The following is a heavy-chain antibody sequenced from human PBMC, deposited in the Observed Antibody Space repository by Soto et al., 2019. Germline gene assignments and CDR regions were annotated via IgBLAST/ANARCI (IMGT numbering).Heavy chain of an antibody. J-gene: IGHJ6*02. V-gene: IGHV1-69*13. Sequence: SVKVSCKASGGTFSSYAISWVRQAPGQGLEWMGGIIPIFGTANYAQKFQGRVTITADESTGTAYMELSSLRSEDTAVYYCARGEVRGVIITPYYYGMDVWGQGTTVTVSS. D-gene: IGHD3-10*01. CDR1: GGTFSSYA. CDR2: IIPIFGTA. CDR3: ARGEVRGVIITPYYYGMDV.